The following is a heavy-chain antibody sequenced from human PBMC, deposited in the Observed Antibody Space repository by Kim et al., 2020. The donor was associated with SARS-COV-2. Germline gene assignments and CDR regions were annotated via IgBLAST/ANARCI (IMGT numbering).Heavy chain of an antibody. V-gene: IGHV3-21*01. Sequence: GGSLRLSCAASGFTFSRYSMNWVRQAPGQGMEWISSISDNNSNIYYADSVKGRFTVSRDDAKNSLYLQIDSLRAEDTAVYFCASDWIRGSISKEKNWCDPWGQGTLVTGSS. J-gene: IGHJ5*02. CDR3: ASDWIRGSISKEKNWCDP. D-gene: IGHD3-10*01. CDR1: GFTFSRYS. CDR2: ISDNNSNI.